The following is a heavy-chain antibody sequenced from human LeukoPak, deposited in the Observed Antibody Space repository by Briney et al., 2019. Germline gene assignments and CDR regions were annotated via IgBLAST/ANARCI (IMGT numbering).Heavy chain of an antibody. CDR2: IYYTGST. V-gene: IGHV4-59*01. CDR3: ATLTGYSSESWFDP. D-gene: IGHD3-9*01. J-gene: IGHJ5*02. CDR1: GVSISSYY. Sequence: SETLSLTCTASGVSISSYYWSWIRQPAGKGLEWLGYIYYTGSTNYNPSLKSRVTISVDTSKNQFSLKLSSVTAADTAVYYCATLTGYSSESWFDPWGQGILVTVSS.